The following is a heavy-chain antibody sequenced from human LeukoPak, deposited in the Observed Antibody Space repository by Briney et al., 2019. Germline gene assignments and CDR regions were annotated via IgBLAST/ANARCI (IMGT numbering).Heavy chain of an antibody. CDR3: AKDLHYGDYGEPCFDY. CDR2: ISWNSGSI. CDR1: GFTFSTYT. V-gene: IGHV3-9*01. J-gene: IGHJ4*02. Sequence: GGSLRLSCAASGFTFSTYTVHWVRQAPGKGLEWVSGISWNSGSIGYADSVKGRFTISRDNAKNSLYLQMNSLRAEDTALYYCAKDLHYGDYGEPCFDYWGQGTLVTVSS. D-gene: IGHD4-17*01.